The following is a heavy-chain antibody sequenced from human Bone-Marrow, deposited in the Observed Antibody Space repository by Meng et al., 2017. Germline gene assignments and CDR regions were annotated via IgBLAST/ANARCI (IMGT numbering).Heavy chain of an antibody. V-gene: IGHV3-74*01. Sequence: EVELGESGGGLVQPGGSLRLSCAASGFTFSSYWMHWVRQAPGKGLVWVSRINTDGTTTTYADSVKGRFTISRDNAKNTLYLQMNSLRGEDTAVYYCARDVAGRGGYWGQGTLVTVSS. D-gene: IGHD2-15*01. CDR3: ARDVAGRGGY. CDR1: GFTFSSYW. J-gene: IGHJ4*02. CDR2: INTDGTTT.